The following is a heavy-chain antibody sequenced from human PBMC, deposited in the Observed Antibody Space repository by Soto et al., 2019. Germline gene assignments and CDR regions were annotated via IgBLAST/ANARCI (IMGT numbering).Heavy chain of an antibody. CDR2: IYYSGST. Sequence: SETLSLTYTVSGGSISSYYGSWIRQPPGKGLEWIGYIYYSGSTNYNPSLKSRVTISVDTSKNQFSLKLSSVTAADTAVYYCARGPTYHYDSSGYPFDYWGQGTLVTVSS. CDR1: GGSISSYY. CDR3: ARGPTYHYDSSGYPFDY. D-gene: IGHD3-22*01. J-gene: IGHJ4*02. V-gene: IGHV4-59*01.